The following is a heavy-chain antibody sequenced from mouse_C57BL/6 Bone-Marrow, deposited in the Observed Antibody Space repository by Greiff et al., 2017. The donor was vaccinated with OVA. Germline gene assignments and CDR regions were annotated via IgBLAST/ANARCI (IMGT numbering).Heavy chain of an antibody. CDR2: IDPSDSYT. CDR1: GYTFTSYW. Sequence: QVQLQQSGAELVKPGASVKLSCKASGYTFTSYWMQWVKQRPGQGLEWIGEIDPSDSYTNYNQKFKGKATLTVDTSSSTAYMQLSSLTSEDSAVYYCASIYYYGSSDYWGQGTTLTVSS. J-gene: IGHJ2*01. D-gene: IGHD1-1*01. V-gene: IGHV1-50*01. CDR3: ASIYYYGSSDY.